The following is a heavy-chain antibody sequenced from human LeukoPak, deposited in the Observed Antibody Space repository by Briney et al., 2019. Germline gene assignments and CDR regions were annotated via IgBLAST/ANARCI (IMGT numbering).Heavy chain of an antibody. V-gene: IGHV1-2*02. CDR1: GYTFTGYY. J-gene: IGHJ5*02. CDR2: TNPNSGGT. CDR3: ARTEWELRRHWFDP. Sequence: GASVKVSCKASGYTFTGYYMHWVRQAAGQGLEWMGWTNPNSGGTNYAQKFQGRVSMTRDTSISTAYMELSRLRSDDTAVYYCARTEWELRRHWFDPWGQGTLVTVSS. D-gene: IGHD1-26*01.